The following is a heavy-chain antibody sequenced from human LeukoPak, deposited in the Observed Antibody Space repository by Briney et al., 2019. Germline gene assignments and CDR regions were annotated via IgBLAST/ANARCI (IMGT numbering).Heavy chain of an antibody. J-gene: IGHJ5*02. CDR2: IYTSGST. V-gene: IGHV4-61*02. Sequence: PSETLSPTCTVSGGSISSGSYYWSWIRQPAGKGLEWIGRIYTSGSTNYNPSLKSRVTISVDTSKNQFSLKLSSVTAADTAVYYCARDDSYYDFWSGYSGNWFDPWGQGTLVTVSS. CDR3: ARDDSYYDFWSGYSGNWFDP. CDR1: GGSISSGSYY. D-gene: IGHD3-3*01.